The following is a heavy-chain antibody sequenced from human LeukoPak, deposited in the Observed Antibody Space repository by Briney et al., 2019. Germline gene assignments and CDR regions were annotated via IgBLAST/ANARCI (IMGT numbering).Heavy chain of an antibody. V-gene: IGHV3-21*04. J-gene: IGHJ4*02. D-gene: IGHD4-11*01. Sequence: GGSLRLSCAASGFTFSSYSMNWVRQAPGKGLEWVSSISSSNSYIYYADSVKGRFTISRDNAKNSLYLQMNSLRAEDTAVYYCARVGTVTQDFDYWGQGTLVTVSS. CDR1: GFTFSSYS. CDR3: ARVGTVTQDFDY. CDR2: ISSSNSYI.